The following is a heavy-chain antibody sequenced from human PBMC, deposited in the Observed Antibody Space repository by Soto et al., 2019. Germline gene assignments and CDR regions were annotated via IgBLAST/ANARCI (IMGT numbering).Heavy chain of an antibody. Sequence: PGGSLRLSXAASGFTFSSYSMNWVRQAPGKGLEWVSSISSSSSYIYYADSVKGRFTISRDNAKNSLYLQMNSLRAEDTAVYYCARDGGMTYYYYYGMDVWGQGTTVTVSS. J-gene: IGHJ6*02. D-gene: IGHD3-16*01. CDR1: GFTFSSYS. V-gene: IGHV3-21*01. CDR2: ISSSSSYI. CDR3: ARDGGMTYYYYYGMDV.